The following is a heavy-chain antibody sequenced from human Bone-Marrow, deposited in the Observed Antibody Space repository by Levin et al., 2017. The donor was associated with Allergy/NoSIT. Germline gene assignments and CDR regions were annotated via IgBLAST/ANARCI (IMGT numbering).Heavy chain of an antibody. V-gene: IGHV3-43*01. Sequence: GESLKISCAASGFTFDDYTMHWVRQAPGKGLEWVSLISWDGGSTYYADSVKGRFTISRDNSKNSLYLQMNSLRTEDTALYYCAKADYDRSLGAFDIWGQGTMVTVSS. CDR1: GFTFDDYT. CDR2: ISWDGGST. J-gene: IGHJ3*02. D-gene: IGHD3-22*01. CDR3: AKADYDRSLGAFDI.